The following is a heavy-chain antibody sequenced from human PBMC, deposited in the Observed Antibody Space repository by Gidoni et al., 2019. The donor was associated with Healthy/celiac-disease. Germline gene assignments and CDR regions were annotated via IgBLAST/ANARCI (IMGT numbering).Heavy chain of an antibody. CDR1: GFTFSSYS. J-gene: IGHJ5*02. V-gene: IGHV3-21*01. CDR3: AIAPGSSSWYDWFDP. CDR2: ISSSSSYI. Sequence: EVQLVESGGGLVKPGGSLRLSCAASGFTFSSYSMNWVRQAPGKGLEWVSSISSSSSYIYYADSVKGRFTISRDNAKNSLYLQMNSLRAEDTAVYYCAIAPGSSSWYDWFDPWGQGTLVTVSS. D-gene: IGHD6-13*01.